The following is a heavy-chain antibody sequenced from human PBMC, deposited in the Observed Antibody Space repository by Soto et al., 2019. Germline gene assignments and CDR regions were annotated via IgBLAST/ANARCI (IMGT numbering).Heavy chain of an antibody. CDR1: GYTFTSYY. V-gene: IGHV1-46*01. Sequence: QVQLVQSGAEVKKPGASVKVSCKASGYTFTSYYMHWVRQAPGQGLEWMGIINPSGGSTSYAQKFQGRVTMTRDTSTSTVYMELSSLRSEDTAVYYCARDERSSYSSGWYYFDYWGQGTLVTVSS. CDR3: ARDERSSYSSGWYYFDY. D-gene: IGHD6-19*01. J-gene: IGHJ4*02. CDR2: INPSGGST.